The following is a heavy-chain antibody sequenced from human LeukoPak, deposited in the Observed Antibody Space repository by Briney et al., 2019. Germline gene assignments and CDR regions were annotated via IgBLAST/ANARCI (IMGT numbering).Heavy chain of an antibody. J-gene: IGHJ4*02. Sequence: ASVKVSCKASGYTFTSYDINWVRQATGQGLEWMGWMNPHSGNTGYEQKFQGRVTMTRNTSISTAYMELSSLRSEDTAVYYCARYYYDSSGYFSSFDYWGQGTLVTVSS. CDR3: ARYYYDSSGYFSSFDY. CDR1: GYTFTSYD. CDR2: MNPHSGNT. V-gene: IGHV1-8*01. D-gene: IGHD3-22*01.